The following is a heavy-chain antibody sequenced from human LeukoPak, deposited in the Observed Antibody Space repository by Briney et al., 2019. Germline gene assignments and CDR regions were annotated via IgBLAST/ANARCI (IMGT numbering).Heavy chain of an antibody. V-gene: IGHV1-2*02. D-gene: IGHD6-19*01. J-gene: IGHJ4*02. CDR3: AKIGDSGWFPDY. Sequence: ASVKVSCKASGYTFTGYYMHWVRQAPGQGLEWMGWINPNSCGTNSAQQFQGRVTMTRETSIGTAYMELSSLRSDDTAVYYCAKIGDSGWFPDYWGQGTLVTVSS. CDR1: GYTFTGYY. CDR2: INPNSCGT.